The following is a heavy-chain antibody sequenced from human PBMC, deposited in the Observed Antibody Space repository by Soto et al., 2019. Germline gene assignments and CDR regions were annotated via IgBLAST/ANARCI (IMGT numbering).Heavy chain of an antibody. Sequence: GGSLRLSCAASEFTFSNYAMSWVRQAPGKGLEWVSAISGSGGSTYYADSVKGRFTFSRDNSKNTLYLQMNSLRAEDTAVYYCAKDQYYDSSGYYSKSFFDYWGQGTLVTVSS. J-gene: IGHJ4*02. CDR1: EFTFSNYA. CDR3: AKDQYYDSSGYYSKSFFDY. D-gene: IGHD3-22*01. CDR2: ISGSGGST. V-gene: IGHV3-23*01.